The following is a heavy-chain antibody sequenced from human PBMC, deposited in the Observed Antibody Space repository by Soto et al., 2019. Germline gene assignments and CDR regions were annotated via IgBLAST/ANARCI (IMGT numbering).Heavy chain of an antibody. Sequence: PGESLKISCKGSGYSFTSYWISWVRQMPGKGLEWMGRIDPSDSYTDYSASFRGHVIISADKSISTSYLQLSSLKASDTAMYYCARQIYDSDTGPNFQYYFDSWGQGTPVTVSS. V-gene: IGHV5-10-1*01. CDR3: ARQIYDSDTGPNFQYYFDS. CDR1: GYSFTSYW. CDR2: IDPSDSYT. J-gene: IGHJ4*02. D-gene: IGHD3-22*01.